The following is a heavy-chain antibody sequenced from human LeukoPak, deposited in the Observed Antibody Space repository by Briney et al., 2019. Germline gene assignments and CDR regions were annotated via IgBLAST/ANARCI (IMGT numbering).Heavy chain of an antibody. CDR3: ARVGDHYHWYLDH. CDR1: GFSVSTKY. Sequence: GGSLRLSCAASGFSVSTKYMNWVRQAPGKGLEWVSIIYSGADTYYADSVKGRFTISRDTSKNTLFIHMNSLSVEDTAVYFCARVGDHYHWYLDHWGCGTLGSVSS. J-gene: IGHJ2*01. D-gene: IGHD3-10*01. V-gene: IGHV3-53*01. CDR2: IYSGADT.